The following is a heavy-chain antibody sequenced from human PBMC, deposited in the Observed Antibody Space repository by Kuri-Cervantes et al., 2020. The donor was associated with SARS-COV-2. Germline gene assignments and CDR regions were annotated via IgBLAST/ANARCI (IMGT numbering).Heavy chain of an antibody. CDR1: GFTFSSYA. CDR3: AKGPVGATGAFDI. V-gene: IGHV3-23*01. Sequence: GGSLRLSCAASGFTFSSYAMSWVRQAPGKGLEWVSAISGSGGSTYYADSAKGRFTISRDNSKNTLYLQMNSLRAEDTAVYYCAKGPVGATGAFDIWGQGTMVTVSS. J-gene: IGHJ3*02. D-gene: IGHD1-26*01. CDR2: ISGSGGST.